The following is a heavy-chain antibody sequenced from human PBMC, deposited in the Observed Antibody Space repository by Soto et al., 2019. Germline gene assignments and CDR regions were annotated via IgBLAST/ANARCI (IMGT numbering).Heavy chain of an antibody. D-gene: IGHD3-16*02. CDR3: ARGGIITSQNIVISWCDP. Sequence: ASVKVSCKASGYTFTSYGISWVRQAPGQGLEWMGWISAYNGNTNYAQKLQGRVTMTTDTSTSTAYMELRSLRSDDTAVYYCARGGIITSQNIVISWCDPWGQGTLVTVSS. CDR1: GYTFTSYG. J-gene: IGHJ5*02. CDR2: ISAYNGNT. V-gene: IGHV1-18*01.